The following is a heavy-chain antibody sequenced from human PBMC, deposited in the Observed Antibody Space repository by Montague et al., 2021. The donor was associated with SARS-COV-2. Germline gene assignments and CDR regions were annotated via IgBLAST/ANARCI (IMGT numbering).Heavy chain of an antibody. CDR2: IYSGGTT. CDR3: ARAVAGYYFDY. J-gene: IGHJ4*02. Sequence: SLRLSFAASGFTVSSNYMSWVRQAPGKGLEWVSIIYSGGTTYYTDAVKGRFTISRDNSKNTLFLQMNSLRAEDTAVYYCARAVAGYYFDYWGQGTLVTVSS. V-gene: IGHV3-53*01. CDR1: GFTVSSNY. D-gene: IGHD6-19*01.